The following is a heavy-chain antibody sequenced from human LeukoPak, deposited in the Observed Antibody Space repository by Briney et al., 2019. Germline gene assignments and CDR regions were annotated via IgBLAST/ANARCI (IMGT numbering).Heavy chain of an antibody. CDR3: ARELTGGDNFWSGSPRTNWFDP. CDR2: IHNSGTT. Sequence: SETLSLTCIVSGGSISSGGYYWNWIRQHPGKGLEWIGYIHNSGTTYYNPSLKSRLAISVDTSKNQFSLKLSSVTAADTAVYYCARELTGGDNFWSGSPRTNWFDPWGQGTLVTVSS. D-gene: IGHD3-3*01. CDR1: GGSISSGGYY. J-gene: IGHJ5*02. V-gene: IGHV4-31*03.